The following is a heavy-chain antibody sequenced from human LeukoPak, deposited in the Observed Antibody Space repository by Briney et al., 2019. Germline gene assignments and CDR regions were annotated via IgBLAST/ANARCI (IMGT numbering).Heavy chain of an antibody. D-gene: IGHD4-17*01. CDR2: MRSDGSNK. V-gene: IGHV3-30*02. Sequence: GGSLRLSCAASGFTFSSYGMHWVRQTPGKGLEWVAFMRSDGSNKYYADSVKGRFTISRDNSKNTLYLQMNSLRAEDTAVYYCAKRGDYGDYWDYWGQGTLVTVSS. CDR1: GFTFSSYG. CDR3: AKRGDYGDYWDY. J-gene: IGHJ4*02.